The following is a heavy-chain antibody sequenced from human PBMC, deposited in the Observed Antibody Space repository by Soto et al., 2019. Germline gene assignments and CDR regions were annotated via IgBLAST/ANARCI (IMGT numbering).Heavy chain of an antibody. CDR1: VGTFNTYT. D-gene: IGHD2-2*01. CDR2: IIPMLTVT. Sequence: QVHLVQSGAEVKTPGSSVKVSCKAAVGTFNTYTLIWVRQAPGHGLEWMGRIIPMLTVTNSAQKFQGRVTLTADKSTGTAFMELTSLRSDDTAIYYCSIGSWSAETFDIWGQGTMVTV. V-gene: IGHV1-69*02. J-gene: IGHJ3*02. CDR3: SIGSWSAETFDI.